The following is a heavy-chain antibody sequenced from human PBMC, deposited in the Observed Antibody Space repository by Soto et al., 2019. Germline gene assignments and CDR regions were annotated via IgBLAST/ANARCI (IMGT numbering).Heavy chain of an antibody. Sequence: GASVKVSCKASGYTFTSYDISWVRQAPGQGLEWMGWISGYNGNTNYAQKLQGRVTMTTDTSTSTAYMDLRSLRPDDTAVYYCAREPGRSGSDQAFDIWGQGTMVTVSS. D-gene: IGHD3-3*01. CDR3: AREPGRSGSDQAFDI. CDR2: ISGYNGNT. CDR1: GYTFTSYD. V-gene: IGHV1-18*04. J-gene: IGHJ3*02.